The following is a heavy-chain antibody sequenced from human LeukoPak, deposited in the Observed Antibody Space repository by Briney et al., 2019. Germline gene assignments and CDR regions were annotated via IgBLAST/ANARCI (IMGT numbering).Heavy chain of an antibody. V-gene: IGHV1-69*13. CDR2: IIPMIGTP. CDR3: ASHCSSTSCYADYYYMDV. CDR1: GGTFSSSG. D-gene: IGHD2-2*01. Sequence: SVTVSCKASGGTFSSSGISWVRQAPGQGLEWMGGIIPMIGTPNYAQKFQGRVTITADESTSTGYMELSSLRSEDTAVYYCASHCSSTSCYADYYYMDVWGKGTTVTVSS. J-gene: IGHJ6*03.